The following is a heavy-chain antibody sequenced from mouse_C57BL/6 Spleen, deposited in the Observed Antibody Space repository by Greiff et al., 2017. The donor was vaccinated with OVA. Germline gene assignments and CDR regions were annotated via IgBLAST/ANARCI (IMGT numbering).Heavy chain of an antibody. CDR3: ARWDYDGPYAMDY. J-gene: IGHJ4*01. Sequence: VQLQQSGPELVKPGASVKISCKASGYTFTDYYMNWVKQSHGKSLEWIGDINPNNGGTSYNQKFKGKATLTVDKSSSTAYMELRSLTSEDSAVYYGARWDYDGPYAMDYWGQGTSVTVSS. CDR2: INPNNGGT. CDR1: GYTFTDYY. D-gene: IGHD2-4*01. V-gene: IGHV1-26*01.